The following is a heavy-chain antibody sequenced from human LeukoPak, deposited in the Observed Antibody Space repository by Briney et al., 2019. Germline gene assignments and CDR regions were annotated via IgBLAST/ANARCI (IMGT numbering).Heavy chain of an antibody. CDR3: ACLIADPLESAFDI. D-gene: IGHD2-15*01. J-gene: IGHJ3*02. CDR2: IYYSGST. CDR1: GGSISSYY. Sequence: SETLSLTRTVSGGSISSYYWSWIRQPPGKGLEWIGYIYYSGSTNYNPSLKSRVTISVDTSKNQFSLKLSSVTAADTAVYYCACLIADPLESAFDIWGQGTMVTVSS. V-gene: IGHV4-59*08.